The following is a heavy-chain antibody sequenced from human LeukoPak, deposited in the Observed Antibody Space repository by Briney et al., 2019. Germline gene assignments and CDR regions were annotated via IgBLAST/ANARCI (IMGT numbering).Heavy chain of an antibody. CDR3: ARVLRYDNSGHDSFDI. CDR1: GFTFDDYG. D-gene: IGHD3-22*01. J-gene: IGHJ3*02. CDR2: INWNGGST. V-gene: IGHV3-20*04. Sequence: PGGSLRLSCAASGFTFDDYGMSWVRQAPGKGLEWVSGINWNGGSTGYADSVKGRFTISRDNAKNSLYLQMNSLRAEDTAVYYCARVLRYDNSGHDSFDIWGQGTMVIVSS.